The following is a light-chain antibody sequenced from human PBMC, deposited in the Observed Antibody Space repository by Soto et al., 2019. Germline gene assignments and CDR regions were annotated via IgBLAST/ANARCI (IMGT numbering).Light chain of an antibody. J-gene: IGLJ1*01. V-gene: IGLV2-18*02. CDR3: SSYTSSTTYV. CDR2: EVS. CDR1: SSDVGSYNR. Sequence: QSALTQPPSVSGSPGQSVAISCTGTSSDVGSYNRVSWYQQPPGTAPKVMIYEVSNRPSGVPDRFSGSKSGNTASLTISGLQADDEADSYCSSYTSSTTYVFGTVTKVTVL.